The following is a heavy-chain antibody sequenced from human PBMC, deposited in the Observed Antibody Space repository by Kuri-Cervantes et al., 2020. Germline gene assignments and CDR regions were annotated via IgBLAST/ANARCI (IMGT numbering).Heavy chain of an antibody. CDR1: GFRFSSYD. J-gene: IGHJ4*02. CDR3: ARVIPAAMVH. V-gene: IGHV3-21*01. Sequence: GESLKISCAASGFRFSSYDMSWVRQAPGKGLEWVSSISSSSSYIYYADSVKGRFTISRDNAKNSLYLQMNSLRAEDTAVYYCARVIPAAMVHWGQGTLVTVSS. D-gene: IGHD2-2*01. CDR2: ISSSSSYI.